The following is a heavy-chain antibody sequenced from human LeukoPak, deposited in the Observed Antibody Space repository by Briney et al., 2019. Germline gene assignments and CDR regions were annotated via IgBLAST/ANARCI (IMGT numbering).Heavy chain of an antibody. J-gene: IGHJ4*02. CDR2: IYSGGST. Sequence: GGSLRLSCAASGFIFNNYVMNWVRQAPGKGLEWVSVIYSGGSTHYADSVRGRFTISRDNSKNTVFLQMISLRAEDTAVYYCARDPYDSGSYDYWGQGTLVTVSS. CDR1: GFIFNNYV. V-gene: IGHV3-53*01. D-gene: IGHD3-10*01. CDR3: ARDPYDSGSYDY.